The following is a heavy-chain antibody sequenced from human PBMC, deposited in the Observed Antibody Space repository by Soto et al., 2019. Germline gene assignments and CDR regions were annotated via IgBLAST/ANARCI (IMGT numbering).Heavy chain of an antibody. CDR1: GGHFDRFA. CDR2: IIPFLSAT. CDR3: ARGEDDYGDFGSMDV. J-gene: IGHJ6*02. V-gene: IGHV1-69*01. Sequence: QVQLVQSGAEVKKPGSSVKVSCRASGGHFDRFALSWLRQAHGQGLEWMGGIIPFLSATTYAHKFQGKVTLTADESANTLYLELRSLTSDDTAVYYCARGEDDYGDFGSMDVWGQGTSVTVSS. D-gene: IGHD4-17*01.